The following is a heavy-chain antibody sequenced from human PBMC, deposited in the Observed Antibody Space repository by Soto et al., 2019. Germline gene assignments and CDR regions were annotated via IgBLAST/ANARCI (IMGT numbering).Heavy chain of an antibody. V-gene: IGHV1-69*13. J-gene: IGHJ4*02. Sequence: SVKVSCKASGGTFSSYAISWVRQAPGQGLEWMGGIIPIFGTANYAQKFQGRVTITADESTSTAYMELSSLRSEDTAVYYCARHGYCSGGSCYYFDYWGQGTLVTVSS. D-gene: IGHD2-15*01. CDR3: ARHGYCSGGSCYYFDY. CDR2: IIPIFGTA. CDR1: GGTFSSYA.